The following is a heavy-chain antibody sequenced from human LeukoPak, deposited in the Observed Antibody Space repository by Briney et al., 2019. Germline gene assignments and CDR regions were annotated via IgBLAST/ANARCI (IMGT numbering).Heavy chain of an antibody. J-gene: IGHJ6*03. D-gene: IGHD3-3*01. CDR1: EFTFSNNW. CDR3: ARLRYHDFWSGYWKYYYYMDV. CDR2: IKEDGSIK. Sequence: GGTLRLSCAASEFTFSNNWMSWVRQAPGKGPEWVASIKEDGSIKYYVDSVKGRFTTSRDNAKNSLYLQMSSLRAEDTAVYYCARLRYHDFWSGYWKYYYYMDVWGKGTTVTVSS. V-gene: IGHV3-7*01.